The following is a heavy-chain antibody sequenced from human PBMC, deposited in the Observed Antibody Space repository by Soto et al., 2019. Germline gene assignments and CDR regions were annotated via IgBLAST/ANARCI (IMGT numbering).Heavy chain of an antibody. CDR2: IDWDDDK. Sequence: GSGPTLVNPTQTLTLTCTFSGFSLTTSGMCVSWIRQPPGKALEWLALIDWDDDKYYSTSLKTRLTISKDTSKNQVVLTMTSMDPVDTATYYCARTQGAEDSSGYYFGWPSGMDVWGQGTTVTVSS. CDR3: ARTQGAEDSSGYYFGWPSGMDV. CDR1: GFSLTTSGMC. V-gene: IGHV2-70*01. J-gene: IGHJ6*02. D-gene: IGHD3-22*01.